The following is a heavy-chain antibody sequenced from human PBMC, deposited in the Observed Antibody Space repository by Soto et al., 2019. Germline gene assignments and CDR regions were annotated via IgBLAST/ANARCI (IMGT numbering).Heavy chain of an antibody. J-gene: IGHJ4*02. CDR1: GFSISSSW. V-gene: IGHV3-7*01. CDR2: INQDGSQV. D-gene: IGHD3-16*02. Sequence: GSLRLSCVASGFSISSSWICWIRQTPGKGLEWVTNINQDGSQVAYADAVKGRFTVSRDNAKNAVYLQMNSLTVEDTAVYFCARDFSYQRFDHWGQGALVTVSS. CDR3: ARDFSYQRFDH.